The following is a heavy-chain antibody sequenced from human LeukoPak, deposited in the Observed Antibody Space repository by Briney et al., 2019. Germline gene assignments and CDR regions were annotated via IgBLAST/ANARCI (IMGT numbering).Heavy chain of an antibody. CDR3: ARDPTYYYGSGSYYP. J-gene: IGHJ4*02. V-gene: IGHV3-21*01. D-gene: IGHD3-10*01. Sequence: GGSLRLSCAASGFTFSSYSIDWVRQAPGKGLEWVSSISSSSSYIYYADSVKGLFTISRDNAKNSLYPQMNSLRAEDTAVYYCARDPTYYYGSGSYYPWGQGTLVTVSS. CDR2: ISSSSSYI. CDR1: GFTFSSYS.